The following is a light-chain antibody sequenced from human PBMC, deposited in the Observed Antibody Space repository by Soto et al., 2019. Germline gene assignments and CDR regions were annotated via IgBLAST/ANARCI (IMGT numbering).Light chain of an antibody. CDR3: QQLNSHPMT. CDR2: AAA. Sequence: DIQLTQSPSFLSASVGDRVTITCRASQGISSYLAWYQQKPGKAPKLLIYAAATLQSGAHSRFSSSGSRAEFTLTISRLHHEDFASYCCQQLNSHPMTFGQGTRLEIK. J-gene: IGKJ5*01. V-gene: IGKV1-9*01. CDR1: QGISSY.